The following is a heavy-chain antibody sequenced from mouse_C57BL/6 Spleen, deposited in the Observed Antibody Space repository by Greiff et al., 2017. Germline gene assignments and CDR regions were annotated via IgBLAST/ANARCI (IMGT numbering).Heavy chain of an antibody. CDR2: FYPGSGST. V-gene: IGHV1-84*01. D-gene: IGHD3-2*02. CDR1: GYTFTDYS. CDR3: ARGDRQLRWQLDY. Sequence: QVQLQQSGPELVKPGASVKISCKASGYTFTDYSINWVKQRPGQGLEWIGWFYPGSGSTKYNEKFKGKATLTVDTSSSTDYMKLSSLTSEDSAVYFCARGDRQLRWQLDYWGQGTSVTVSA. J-gene: IGHJ4*01.